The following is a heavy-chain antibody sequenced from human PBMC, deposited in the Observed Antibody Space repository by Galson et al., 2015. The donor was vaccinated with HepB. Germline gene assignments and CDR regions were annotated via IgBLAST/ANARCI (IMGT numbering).Heavy chain of an antibody. J-gene: IGHJ4*02. CDR1: GYSFSSYA. D-gene: IGHD3-3*01. Sequence: SVKVSCKASGYSFSSYAIHWVRQAPGQRLEWMGWINAGNAQTRYSEKFQGRVIITKERSARTAYIELRSLRSEDTAVYYCASPHDFWSGAFDYWGQGTLVIVSS. CDR3: ASPHDFWSGAFDY. V-gene: IGHV1-3*01. CDR2: INAGNAQT.